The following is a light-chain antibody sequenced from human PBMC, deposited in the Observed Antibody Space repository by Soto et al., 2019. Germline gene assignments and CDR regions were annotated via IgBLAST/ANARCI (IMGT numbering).Light chain of an antibody. CDR1: QSVSSRN. CDR3: LRYGYYPPAYT. V-gene: IGKV3-20*01. J-gene: IGKJ2*01. Sequence: EIVLTQSPATVSLSPGERATLSCRASQSVSSRNLAWYRQKPGQAPSLLIFGASNRATAIPDRFSGSGSGSDFTLTISRLEPEDCEVHYCLRYGYYPPAYTFGQGTKLEIK. CDR2: GAS.